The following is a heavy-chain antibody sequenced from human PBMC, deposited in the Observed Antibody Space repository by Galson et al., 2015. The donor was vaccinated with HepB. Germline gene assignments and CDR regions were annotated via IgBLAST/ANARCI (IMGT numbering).Heavy chain of an antibody. J-gene: IGHJ5*02. V-gene: IGHV1-18*01. CDR2: ITTYSADA. CDR3: ARSGRPKNLTAVKFGP. CDR1: GYTFTNYP. D-gene: IGHD4-17*01. Sequence: SVKVSCKASGYTFTNYPINWVRQAPGQGLERMGWITTYSADANYAQQFQGRVTLTTDTSTNTAYMELRNLRSDDTAVYYCARSGRPKNLTAVKFGPWGQGTLVTVSS.